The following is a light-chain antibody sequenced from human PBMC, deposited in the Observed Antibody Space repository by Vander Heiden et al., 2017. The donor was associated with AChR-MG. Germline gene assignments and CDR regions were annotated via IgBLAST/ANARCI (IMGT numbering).Light chain of an antibody. CDR3: SSYTTTITPVV. CDR1: SDDVGGSNY. CDR2: DVY. V-gene: IGLV2-14*03. Sequence: QSALTQPASVSGSPGPSITISCTGTSDDVGGSNYVSRYQHHPDQAPKLVIYDVYSRPSGVSHRFSGSKFGNTASLTISGLQPEDEADYFCSSYTTTITPVVFGGGTKLTVL. J-gene: IGLJ2*01.